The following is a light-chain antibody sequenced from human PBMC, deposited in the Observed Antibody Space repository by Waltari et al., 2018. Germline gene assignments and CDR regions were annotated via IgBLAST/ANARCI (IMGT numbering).Light chain of an antibody. CDR2: EAT. CDR3: QRYNSYPIT. Sequence: DIQMTQSPSTLSASVGNRVTITCRASQSIGSWLAWYQQKPGKAPKLLIYEATSLESGVPSRFSASGSGTEFTLTISSLQPDDFATYYCQRYNSYPITFGPGTKVDI. V-gene: IGKV1-5*03. CDR1: QSIGSW. J-gene: IGKJ3*01.